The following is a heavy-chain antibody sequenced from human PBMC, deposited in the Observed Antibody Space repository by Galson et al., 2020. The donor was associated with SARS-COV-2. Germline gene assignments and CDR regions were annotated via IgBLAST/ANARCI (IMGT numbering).Heavy chain of an antibody. CDR3: ARSAMWRMGVSVGHFFDY. CDR2: IIPIFGTA. Sequence: SVKVSCKASGGTFSSYAISWVRQAPGQGLEWMGGIIPIFGTANYAQKFQGRVTITADESTSTAYMELSSLRSEDTAVYYCARSAMWRMGVSVGHFFDYWGQGTLVTVSS. J-gene: IGHJ4*02. CDR1: GGTFSSYA. D-gene: IGHD3-16*01. V-gene: IGHV1-69*13.